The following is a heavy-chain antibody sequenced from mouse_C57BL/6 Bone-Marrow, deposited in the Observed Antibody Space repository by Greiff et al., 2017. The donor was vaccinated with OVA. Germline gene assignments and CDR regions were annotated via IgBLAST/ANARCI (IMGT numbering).Heavy chain of an antibody. CDR1: GFNIKDDY. CDR3: TDGYYFDY. V-gene: IGHV14-4*01. CDR2: IDPENGDT. Sequence: EVKVVESGAELVRPGASVKLSCTASGFNIKDDYMHWVKQRPEQGLEWIGWIDPENGDTEYASKFQGKATITADTSSNTAYLQLSSLTSEDTAVYYCTDGYYFDYWDQGTTLTVSS. J-gene: IGHJ2*01.